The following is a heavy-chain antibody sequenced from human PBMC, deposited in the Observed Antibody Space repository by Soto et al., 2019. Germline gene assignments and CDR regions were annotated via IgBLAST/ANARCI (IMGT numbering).Heavy chain of an antibody. CDR3: ARRGRLRCRGCFDY. D-gene: IGHD4-17*01. J-gene: IGHJ4*02. Sequence: ASVKVSCKASGYTLTSYDINWVRQATGQGLEWKGRMNPNSGNTGYAQKFQGRVTMTRNTSISTAYMELSSLRSEDTAVYYCARRGRLRCRGCFDYWGQGTLVTVSS. V-gene: IGHV1-8*01. CDR2: MNPNSGNT. CDR1: GYTLTSYD.